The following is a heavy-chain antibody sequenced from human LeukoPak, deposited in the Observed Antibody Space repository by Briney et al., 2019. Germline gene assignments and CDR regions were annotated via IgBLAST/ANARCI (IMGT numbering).Heavy chain of an antibody. CDR2: ISGSGGST. Sequence: PGGSLRLSCAASAFTFSDYAMSWVRQAPGKGLEWVSAISGSGGSTFYADSVQGRVTISRDNSKNTLYLQLNSLRVEDTAVYYRARDKIVVVVSTTLPDIWGQGTMVTVSS. CDR1: AFTFSDYA. CDR3: ARDKIVVVVSTTLPDI. J-gene: IGHJ3*02. D-gene: IGHD2-15*01. V-gene: IGHV3-23*01.